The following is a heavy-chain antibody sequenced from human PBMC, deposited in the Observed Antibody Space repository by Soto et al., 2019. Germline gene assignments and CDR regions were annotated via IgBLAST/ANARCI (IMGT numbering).Heavy chain of an antibody. CDR3: ARSPLPSYNWKHVVGNYYYYGMDV. J-gene: IGHJ6*02. D-gene: IGHD1-20*01. V-gene: IGHV1-69*13. CDR1: GGTFSSYA. CDR2: IIPIFGTA. Sequence: ASVKVSCKASGGTFSSYAISWVRQAPGQGLEWMGGIIPIFGTANYAQKFQGRVTITADESTSTAYMELSSLRSEDTAVYYCARSPLPSYNWKHVVGNYYYYGMDVWGQGTTVTVSS.